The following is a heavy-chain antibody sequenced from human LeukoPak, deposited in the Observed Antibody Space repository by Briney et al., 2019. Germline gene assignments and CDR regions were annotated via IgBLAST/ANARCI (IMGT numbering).Heavy chain of an antibody. V-gene: IGHV4-34*01. CDR2: INHSGGT. CDR3: ASRKHYYDILTGYDY. J-gene: IGHJ4*02. CDR1: GGSFSGYY. D-gene: IGHD3-9*01. Sequence: SETLSLTCAVYGGSFSGYYWSWIRQPPGKGLEWIGEINHSGGTNYNPSLKSRVTISVDTPKNQFSLKLNSVTAADTAVYYCASRKHYYDILTGYDYWGQGTLVTVSS.